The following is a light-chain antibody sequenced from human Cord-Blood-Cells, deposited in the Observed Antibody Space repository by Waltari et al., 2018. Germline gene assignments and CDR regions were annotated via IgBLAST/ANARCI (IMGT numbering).Light chain of an antibody. CDR1: SSDVGGYNY. J-gene: IGLJ1*01. CDR2: DVS. V-gene: IGLV2-11*01. CDR3: CSYAGSYTDV. Sequence: QSALTQPRSVSGSPGQSVTISCTGTSSDVGGYNYVSWYQQHPGKPPKRMIYDVSKPPPGVPDRFSGSKAGNTASLTISGLQAEDEADYYCCSYAGSYTDVFGTGTKVTVL.